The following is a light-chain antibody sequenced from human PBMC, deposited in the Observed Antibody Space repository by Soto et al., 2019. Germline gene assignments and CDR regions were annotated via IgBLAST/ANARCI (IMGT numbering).Light chain of an antibody. V-gene: IGKV4-1*01. J-gene: IGKJ1*01. CDR1: QSVLYSSNEKNY. Sequence: DIVMTQAPDSLAVSLCERATINCKSIQSVLYSSNEKNYLAWYQQKPGQPPKLLTYWASTRASGVPDRFSGSGSGTDFTLTISSLQAEDVAVYYCYQPYAIPQTFGQVSKVDIK. CDR2: WAS. CDR3: YQPYAIPQT.